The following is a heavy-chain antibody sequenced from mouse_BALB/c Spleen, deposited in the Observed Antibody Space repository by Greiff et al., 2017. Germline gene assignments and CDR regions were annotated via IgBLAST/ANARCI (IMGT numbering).Heavy chain of an antibody. D-gene: IGHD3-3*01. Sequence: VQLQESGAELARPGASVKMSCKASGYTFTSYTMHWVKQRPGQGLEWIGYINPSSGYTNYNQKFKDKATLTADKSSSTAYMQLSSLTSEDSAVYYCASGGDAWFAYWGQGTLVTVSA. V-gene: IGHV1-4*01. CDR3: ASGGDAWFAY. J-gene: IGHJ3*01. CDR2: INPSSGYT. CDR1: GYTFTSYT.